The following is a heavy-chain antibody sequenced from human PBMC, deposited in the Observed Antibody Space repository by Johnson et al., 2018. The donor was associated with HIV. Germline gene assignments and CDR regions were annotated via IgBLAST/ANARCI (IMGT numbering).Heavy chain of an antibody. CDR3: ASLAAQDAFDI. CDR2: IYSGGTT. Sequence: VQLVESGGGLIQPGGSLRLSCAASGFTVSSNYMSWVRQAPGKGLEWVSVIYSGGTTLYADSVKGRFTISRDTSKNTLSLQLNSLRPDDTAVYYYASLAAQDAFDIWGQGTMVTVSS. D-gene: IGHD6-25*01. J-gene: IGHJ3*02. V-gene: IGHV3-66*03. CDR1: GFTVSSNY.